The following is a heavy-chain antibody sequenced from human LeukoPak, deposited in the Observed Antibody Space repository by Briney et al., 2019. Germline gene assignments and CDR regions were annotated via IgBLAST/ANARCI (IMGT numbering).Heavy chain of an antibody. CDR2: IYHSGNA. V-gene: IGHV4-38-2*02. Sequence: SETLSLTCTVSGFSISRSYNWAWIRPSPGKGLDWIGTIYHSGNAYYNPSLMSRVTMSVDTSNNQFSLTMISVTAADAGVYYCARVRGPLRYFDALGQGTLVTISS. CDR1: GFSISRSYN. J-gene: IGHJ4*02. CDR3: ARVRGPLRYFDA. D-gene: IGHD2-21*02.